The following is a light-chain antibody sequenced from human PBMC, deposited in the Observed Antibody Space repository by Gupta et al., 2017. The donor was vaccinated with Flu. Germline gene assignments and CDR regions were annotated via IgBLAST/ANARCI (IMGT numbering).Light chain of an antibody. V-gene: IGLV2-14*01. CDR1: SSDVGAYNF. CDR2: EVS. CDR3: TAHASGSATV. J-gene: IGLJ1*01. Sequence: QPALTQPASVSGSPGQSITISCTGTSSDVGAYNFVSWYQQHPGKAPKVVIYEVSNRPSGVSNRFSGSKSGNSASLTISGLQAEDEGDYYCTAHASGSATVFGTGTKVTVL.